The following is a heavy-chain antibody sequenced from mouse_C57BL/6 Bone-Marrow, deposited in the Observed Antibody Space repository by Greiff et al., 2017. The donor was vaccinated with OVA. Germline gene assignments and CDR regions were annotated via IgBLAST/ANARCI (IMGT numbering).Heavy chain of an antibody. J-gene: IGHJ4*01. CDR1: GYTFTSYW. CDR2: IHPNSGST. Sequence: QVQLQQPGAELVKPGASVKLSCKASGYTFTSYWMHWVTQRPGQGLEWIGMIHPNSGSTNYNEKFKSKATLTVDKSSSTAYMQLSSLTSEDSAVYYCARGDLLSYAMDYWGQGTSVTVSS. D-gene: IGHD2-10*01. V-gene: IGHV1-64*01. CDR3: ARGDLLSYAMDY.